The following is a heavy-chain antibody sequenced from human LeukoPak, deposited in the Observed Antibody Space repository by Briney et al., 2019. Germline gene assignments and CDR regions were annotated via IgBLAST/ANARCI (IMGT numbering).Heavy chain of an antibody. J-gene: IGHJ4*02. CDR1: GGSISSYY. CDR2: IYYSGST. V-gene: IGHV4-59*08. D-gene: IGHD5-18*01. Sequence: PSETLSLTCTVSGGSISSYYWGWIRQPPGKGLEWIGHIYYSGSTNSNPSLKSRVTISVDTSKNQFSLKLSSVTAADTAVYYCARRSGYSYGLSNYFDYWGQGTLVTVSS. CDR3: ARRSGYSYGLSNYFDY.